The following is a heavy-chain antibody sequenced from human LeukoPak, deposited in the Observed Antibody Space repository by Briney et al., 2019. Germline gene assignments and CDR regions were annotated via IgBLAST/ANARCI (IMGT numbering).Heavy chain of an antibody. J-gene: IGHJ5*02. D-gene: IGHD2-15*01. CDR1: GFTFSNFG. CDR3: ARGADGVSSNSRGWFDP. Sequence: PGGSLRLSYAASGFTFSNFGMNWVRRAPGKGLEWVSSISTSSSYIYYADSVRGRFTISRDNAKNSLYLQMNSLRAEDTAVYSCARGADGVSSNSRGWFDPWGQGTLVTVSS. CDR2: ISTSSSYI. V-gene: IGHV3-21*01.